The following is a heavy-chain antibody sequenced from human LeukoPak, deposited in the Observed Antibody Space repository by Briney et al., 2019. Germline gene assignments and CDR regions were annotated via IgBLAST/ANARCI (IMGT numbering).Heavy chain of an antibody. J-gene: IGHJ4*02. CDR2: ISWNSGSI. CDR1: GFTFDDYA. CDR3: AKGPGTAMVTPFDY. V-gene: IGHV3-9*01. D-gene: IGHD5-18*01. Sequence: GGSLRLSCAASGFTFDDYAMHWVRHAPGKGLEWVSGISWNSGSIGYADSVKGRFTISRDNAKNSLYLQMNSLRAEDTALYYCAKGPGTAMVTPFDYWGQGTLVTVSS.